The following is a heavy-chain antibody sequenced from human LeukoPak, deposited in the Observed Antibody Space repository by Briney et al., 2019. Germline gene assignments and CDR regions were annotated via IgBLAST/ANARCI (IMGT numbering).Heavy chain of an antibody. Sequence: PGGSLRLSCAASGFTFSSYAMIWVRQAPGKGLEWVSVISGSGGSTYYADSVKGRFTISRDNSKDTLYLQMNSLRAEDTAVYYCAKGTGSSWAEYFQHWGQGTLVTVSS. J-gene: IGHJ1*01. CDR2: ISGSGGST. D-gene: IGHD6-13*01. CDR1: GFTFSSYA. CDR3: AKGTGSSWAEYFQH. V-gene: IGHV3-23*01.